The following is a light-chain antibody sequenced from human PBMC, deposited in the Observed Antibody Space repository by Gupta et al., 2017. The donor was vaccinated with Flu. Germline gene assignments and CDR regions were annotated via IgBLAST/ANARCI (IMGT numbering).Light chain of an antibody. V-gene: IGLV1-51*02. J-gene: IGLJ2*01. CDR3: GTWDSSLGGGV. CDR1: GHNIGTNP. Sequence: QSVLTQPPSVSAAPGQDVRISCSGSGHNIGTNPVAWYQQVPGAAPRLLIYENFKRPSGIPDRFSGSQSGTSATLDITGLQTDDEADYYCGTWDSSLGGGVFGGGTRLTVL. CDR2: ENF.